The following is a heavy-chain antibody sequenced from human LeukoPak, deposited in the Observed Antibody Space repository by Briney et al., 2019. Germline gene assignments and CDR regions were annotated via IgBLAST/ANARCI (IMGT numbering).Heavy chain of an antibody. CDR1: GFTFSSYA. CDR2: IRSKAYGGTT. CDR3: TRVSLVAASVFFDY. J-gene: IGHJ4*02. Sequence: SGGSLRLSCAASGFTFSSYAMSWVRQAPGKGLEWVSFIRSKAYGGTTEYAASVKGRFTISRDDSKSIAYLQMNSLKTEDTAVYYCTRVSLVAASVFFDYWGQGTLVTVSS. D-gene: IGHD2-15*01. V-gene: IGHV3-49*04.